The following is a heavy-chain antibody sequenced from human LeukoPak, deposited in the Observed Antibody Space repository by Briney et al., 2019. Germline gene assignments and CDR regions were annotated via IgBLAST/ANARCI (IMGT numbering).Heavy chain of an antibody. CDR2: IYYSGST. CDR3: AKTHITVVRGIMGAFDM. J-gene: IGHJ3*02. V-gene: IGHV4-39*01. Sequence: SETLSLTCTVSGGSISSSNYYWGWIRQPPGKGLECIGSIYYSGSTYYNPSLRSRVTISVDTSKNQFSLKLTSVTAADTAEYYCAKTHITVVRGIMGAFDMWGQGTMVSVSS. D-gene: IGHD3-10*01. CDR1: GGSISSSNYY.